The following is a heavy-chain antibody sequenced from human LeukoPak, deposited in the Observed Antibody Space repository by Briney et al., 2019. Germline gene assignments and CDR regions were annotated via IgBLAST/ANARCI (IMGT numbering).Heavy chain of an antibody. CDR2: INHSGST. V-gene: IGHV4-34*01. D-gene: IGHD3-9*01. CDR3: AGGYDILNRFDP. CDR1: GGSFSGYY. Sequence: SETLSLTCAVYGGSFSGYYWSWIRQPPGKGLEWIGEINHSGSTNYNPSPKSRVTISVDTSKNQFSLKLSSVTAADTAVYYCAGGYDILNRFDPWGQGTLVTVSS. J-gene: IGHJ5*02.